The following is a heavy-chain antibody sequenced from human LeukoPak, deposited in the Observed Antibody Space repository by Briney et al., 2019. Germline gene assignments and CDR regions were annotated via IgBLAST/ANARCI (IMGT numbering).Heavy chain of an antibody. Sequence: ASVKVSCKASGYTFTGYYMHWVRQAPGQGLEWMEWINPNSGGTNYAQKFQGRVTMTRDTSISTAYMELSRLRSDDTAVYYCARDNCSSTSCYNNYYYYYYMDVWGKGTTVTVSS. V-gene: IGHV1-2*02. CDR3: ARDNCSSTSCYNNYYYYYYMDV. J-gene: IGHJ6*03. CDR2: INPNSGGT. D-gene: IGHD2-2*01. CDR1: GYTFTGYY.